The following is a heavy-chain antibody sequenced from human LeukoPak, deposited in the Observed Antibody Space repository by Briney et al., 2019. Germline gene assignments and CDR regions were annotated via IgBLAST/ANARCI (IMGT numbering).Heavy chain of an antibody. J-gene: IGHJ4*02. CDR1: GGTFSSYA. D-gene: IGHD1-26*01. CDR3: AREGSSESGSYFWRGRRGLAVY. CDR2: IIPIFGTA. Sequence: ASVQVSCKASGGTFSSYAISWVRQAPGQGLEWMGGIIPIFGTANYAQKFQGRVTITADKSTSTAYMELSSLRSEDTAVYYCAREGSSESGSYFWRGRRGLAVYWGQGTLVTVSS. V-gene: IGHV1-69*06.